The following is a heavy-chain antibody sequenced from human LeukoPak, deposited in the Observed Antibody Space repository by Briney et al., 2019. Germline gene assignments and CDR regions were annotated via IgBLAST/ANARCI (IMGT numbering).Heavy chain of an antibody. CDR1: GYTFTSYD. Sequence: ASVKVSCKASGYTFTSYDINWVRQATGQGLEWMGWMNPNSGNTGYAQKFQGRVTMTRNTSISTAYMELSSLRSGDTAVYYCARGGSTWIQLWLIDYWGQGTLVTVSS. CDR2: MNPNSGNT. J-gene: IGHJ4*02. CDR3: ARGGSTWIQLWLIDY. D-gene: IGHD5-18*01. V-gene: IGHV1-8*01.